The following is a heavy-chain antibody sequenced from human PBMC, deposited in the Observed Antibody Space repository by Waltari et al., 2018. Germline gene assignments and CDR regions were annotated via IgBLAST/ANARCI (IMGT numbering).Heavy chain of an antibody. V-gene: IGHV3-21*01. J-gene: IGHJ3*02. D-gene: IGHD4-17*01. CDR2: ISRCSYI. Sequence: EVQLVESGGGLVTPGGSLRLSCAASGFTLSTYSMNWVRQAPGEGLEGGSSISRCSYIYYVNSGKGRFTNPRENAKNSLYLQKNSLGAEETAGYYWGRDVYGDYVGGGGGAFDIWGQGTMVTVSS. CDR1: GFTLSTYS. CDR3: GRDVYGDYVGGGGGAFDI.